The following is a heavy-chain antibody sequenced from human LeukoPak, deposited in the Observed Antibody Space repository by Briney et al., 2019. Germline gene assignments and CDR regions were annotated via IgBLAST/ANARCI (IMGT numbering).Heavy chain of an antibody. Sequence: GESLKISCKGSGYSFTSYWIGWVRQMPGKGLEWVGIIYPGDSDTRYSPSFQGQVTISADKSISTAYLQWSSLKASDTAMYYCARHEGSHYYGSGSYGWFDPWGQGTLVTVSS. J-gene: IGHJ5*02. V-gene: IGHV5-51*01. CDR1: GYSFTSYW. D-gene: IGHD3-10*01. CDR2: IYPGDSDT. CDR3: ARHEGSHYYGSGSYGWFDP.